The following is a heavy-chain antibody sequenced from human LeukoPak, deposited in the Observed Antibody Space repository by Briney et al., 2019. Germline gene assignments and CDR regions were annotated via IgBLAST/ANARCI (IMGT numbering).Heavy chain of an antibody. CDR3: ARYDTGRTF. Sequence: PGGSLRLSCAASGFTFSGYWMSWVRQAPGKGLEWVANIKEDGSEKYYVDSVKGRFTISRDNAKNSLYLQMNSLRAEDTAVYYCARYDTGRTFWGQGTPVTVSA. D-gene: IGHD3-10*01. J-gene: IGHJ4*02. CDR1: GFTFSGYW. V-gene: IGHV3-7*04. CDR2: IKEDGSEK.